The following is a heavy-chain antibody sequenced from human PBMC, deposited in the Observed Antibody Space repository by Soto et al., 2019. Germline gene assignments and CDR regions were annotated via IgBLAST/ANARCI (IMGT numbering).Heavy chain of an antibody. CDR3: ARDFGYSSSWYGMDV. V-gene: IGHV1-69*13. CDR2: VIPIFGTA. Sequence: SVKVSCKASGGTFSSYAISWVRQAPGQGLEWMGGVIPIFGTANYAQKFQGRVTITADESTSTAYMELSSLRSEDTAVYYCARDFGYSSSWYGMDVWGQGTTVTVSS. D-gene: IGHD6-13*01. J-gene: IGHJ6*02. CDR1: GGTFSSYA.